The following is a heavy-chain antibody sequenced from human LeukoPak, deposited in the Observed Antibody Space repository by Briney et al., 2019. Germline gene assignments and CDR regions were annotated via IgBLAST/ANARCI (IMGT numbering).Heavy chain of an antibody. J-gene: IGHJ5*02. D-gene: IGHD1-26*01. V-gene: IGHV5-10-1*04. CDR1: GYSFTSYW. CDR3: ARHGTGRRNWFDP. CDR2: IDPRDSYT. Sequence: GESLKISCKGSGYSFTSYWISWVRQMAGKGLEWMGTIDPRDSYTNYRPSFQGQITISADKSLSTAYLQWSSLEASDTAMYYCARHGTGRRNWFDPWGQGTLVTVSS.